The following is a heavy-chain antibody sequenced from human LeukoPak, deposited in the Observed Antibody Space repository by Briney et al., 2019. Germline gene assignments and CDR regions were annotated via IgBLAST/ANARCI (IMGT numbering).Heavy chain of an antibody. CDR2: IYPGDSDT. J-gene: IGHJ4*02. D-gene: IGHD6-13*01. Sequence: GESLKISCKGSGYSFTSYWIGWVRQMPGKGLEWVGIIYPGDSDTRYSPSFQGQVTISADKSISTAYLQWSSLKASDTAMYYCAREMAAAAEPYYFDYWGQGTLVTVSS. V-gene: IGHV5-51*01. CDR3: AREMAAAAEPYYFDY. CDR1: GYSFTSYW.